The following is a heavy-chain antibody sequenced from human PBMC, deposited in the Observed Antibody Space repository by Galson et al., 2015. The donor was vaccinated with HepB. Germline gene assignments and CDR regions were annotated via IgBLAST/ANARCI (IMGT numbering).Heavy chain of an antibody. D-gene: IGHD6-13*01. Sequence: SVKVSCKAHGYSFSSYGVTWVRQAPGQGLEWMGWISGYNGNTDYAQKFQGRVTVTTDTSTSTIYIEVKNLRSDDTAMYYCARARYSTSPPDYWGQGTLVTVSS. CDR2: ISGYNGNT. V-gene: IGHV1-18*01. CDR1: GYSFSSYG. CDR3: ARARYSTSPPDY. J-gene: IGHJ4*02.